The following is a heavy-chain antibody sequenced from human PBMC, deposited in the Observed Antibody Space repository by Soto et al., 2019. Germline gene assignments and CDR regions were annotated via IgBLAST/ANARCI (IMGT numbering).Heavy chain of an antibody. CDR2: IYSSGST. Sequence: KTSETLSLTCTVSGDSISGYHWSWIRRPAGEGLEWIGRIYSSGSTNYNPSLKSRVFISSDLSKNTFSLNVTSVTAADAAVYYCARRGRLRERYFDPWGQGTRVTVSS. D-gene: IGHD1-1*01. CDR3: ARRGRLRERYFDP. J-gene: IGHJ5*02. V-gene: IGHV4-4*07. CDR1: GDSISGYH.